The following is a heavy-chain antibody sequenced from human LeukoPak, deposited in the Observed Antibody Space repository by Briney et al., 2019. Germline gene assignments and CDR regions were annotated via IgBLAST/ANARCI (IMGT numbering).Heavy chain of an antibody. D-gene: IGHD3-22*01. J-gene: IGHJ4*02. V-gene: IGHV3-20*04. CDR2: INWNGGST. CDR1: GFTFHDYG. Sequence: PGGSLRLSCAASGFTFHDYGMSWVRQAPGKGLEWVSGINWNGGSTGYADSVKGRFTISRDNAKNSLYLQMNSLRAEDTALYYCARVNYYDGSGYYYFDCWGQGTLVTVSS. CDR3: ARVNYYDGSGYYYFDC.